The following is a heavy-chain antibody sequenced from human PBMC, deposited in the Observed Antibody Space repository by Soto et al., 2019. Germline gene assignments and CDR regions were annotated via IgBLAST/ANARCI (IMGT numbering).Heavy chain of an antibody. CDR2: VYWDDSK. Sequence: QITLNESGPPLVKPTQTLTLTCTFSGFSLSTRDVGVGWISQPPGEALEWLGVVYWDDSKTYSPSLESRLTITKDTSKNQVVLRMTKMDPVDTATYYCAHCRGGVASFWGQGTLVTVSS. CDR3: AHCRGGVASF. V-gene: IGHV2-5*02. CDR1: GFSLSTRDVG. D-gene: IGHD2-2*01. J-gene: IGHJ4*02.